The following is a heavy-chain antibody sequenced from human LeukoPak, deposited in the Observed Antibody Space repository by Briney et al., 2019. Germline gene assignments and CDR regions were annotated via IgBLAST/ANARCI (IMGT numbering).Heavy chain of an antibody. V-gene: IGHV3-21*01. J-gene: IGHJ4*02. D-gene: IGHD3-22*01. Sequence: GGSLRLSCAASGLTFSSYSMNWVRQAPGKGLEWVSSISSSSSYIYYADSVKGRFTISRDNAKNSLYLQMNSLRAEDTAVYYCARVQYYYDSSGQQIDYWGQGTLVTVSS. CDR1: GLTFSSYS. CDR2: ISSSSSYI. CDR3: ARVQYYYDSSGQQIDY.